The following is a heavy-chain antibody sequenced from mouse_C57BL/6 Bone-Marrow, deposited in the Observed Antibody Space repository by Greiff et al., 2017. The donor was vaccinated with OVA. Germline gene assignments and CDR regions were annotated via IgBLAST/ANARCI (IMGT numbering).Heavy chain of an antibody. CDR2: IDPSDSYT. Sequence: KESCKASGYTFTSYWMHWVKQRPGQGLEWIGEIDPSDSYTNYNQKFKGKSTLTVDKSSSTAYMQLSSLTSEDSAVYYCARHGYDEGYYYAMDYWGQGTSVTVSS. D-gene: IGHD2-2*01. J-gene: IGHJ4*01. CDR1: GYTFTSYW. CDR3: ARHGYDEGYYYAMDY. V-gene: IGHV1-69*01.